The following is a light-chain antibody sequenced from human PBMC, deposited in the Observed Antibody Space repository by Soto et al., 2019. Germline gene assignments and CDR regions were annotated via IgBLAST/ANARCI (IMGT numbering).Light chain of an antibody. CDR3: QQYYSTPGT. CDR2: WAS. CDR1: RGVLYSHDNNNY. Sequence: DIVMTQSPDSLAVSLGVRASINCKSSRGVLYSHDNNNYLAWYQQKPGQSPKLLIYWASTRESGVPDRFSGSGSGTDFTLTISSLQAEDVAVYYCQQYYSTPGTFGQGTKVEIK. V-gene: IGKV4-1*01. J-gene: IGKJ1*01.